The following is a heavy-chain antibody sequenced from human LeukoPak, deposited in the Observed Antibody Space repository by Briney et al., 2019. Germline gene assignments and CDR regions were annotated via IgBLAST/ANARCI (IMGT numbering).Heavy chain of an antibody. CDR2: IIPIFGTA. CDR1: GGTFSSYA. V-gene: IGHV1-69*13. Sequence: GASVKVSCKASGGTFSSYAISWVRQAPRQGLEWMGGIIPIFGTANYAQKFQGRVTITADESTSTAYMELSSLRSEDTAVYYCARVSRYYFDYWGQGTLVTVSS. CDR3: ARVSRYYFDY. J-gene: IGHJ4*02.